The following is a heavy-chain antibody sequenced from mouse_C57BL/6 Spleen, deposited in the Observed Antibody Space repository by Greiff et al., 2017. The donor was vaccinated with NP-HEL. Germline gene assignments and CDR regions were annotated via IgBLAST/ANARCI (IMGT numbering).Heavy chain of an antibody. Sequence: QVQLKQPGAELVRPGSSVKLSCKASGYTFTSYWMHWVKQRPIQGLEWIGNIDPSDSETHYNQKFKDKATLTVDKSSSTAYMQLSSLTSEDSAVYYCAREGYDYAWFAYWGQGTLVTVSA. CDR1: GYTFTSYW. CDR3: AREGYDYAWFAY. V-gene: IGHV1-52*01. CDR2: IDPSDSET. D-gene: IGHD2-4*01. J-gene: IGHJ3*01.